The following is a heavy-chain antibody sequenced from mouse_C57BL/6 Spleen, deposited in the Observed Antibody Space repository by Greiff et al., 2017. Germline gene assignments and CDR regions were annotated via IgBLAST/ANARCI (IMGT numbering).Heavy chain of an antibody. CDR3: ARPLLYYCARDY. J-gene: IGHJ4*01. V-gene: IGHV5-17*01. CDR1: GFTFSDYG. D-gene: IGHD2-12*01. Sequence: EVKLMESGGGLVKPGGSLKLSCAASGFTFSDYGMHWVRQAPEQGLEWVAYISSGSSTISYADTVPGRFTISRANAKNTLFLQMTSLRSKDTAMYYCARPLLYYCARDYWGQGTSVTVSA. CDR2: ISSGSSTI.